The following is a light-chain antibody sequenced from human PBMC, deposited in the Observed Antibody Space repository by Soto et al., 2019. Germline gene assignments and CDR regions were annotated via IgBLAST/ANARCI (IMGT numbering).Light chain of an antibody. CDR2: GAS. Sequence: EVVLTQSPGTLSLSPGERATLSCRASQSVSNSYLAWYQQKPGQAPSLLIYGASSRATSIPDRFSGSGSGTDFTLTISRLEPEDFAVYYCQHYDTSLIFGVGTKVDIK. V-gene: IGKV3-20*01. CDR1: QSVSNSY. J-gene: IGKJ4*01. CDR3: QHYDTSLI.